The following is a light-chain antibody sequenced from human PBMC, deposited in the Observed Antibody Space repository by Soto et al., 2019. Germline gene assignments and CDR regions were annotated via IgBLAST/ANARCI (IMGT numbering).Light chain of an antibody. V-gene: IGLV2-14*01. CDR3: SSYTGTNTLEV. CDR2: GVT. CDR1: SSDVGTYEY. J-gene: IGLJ1*01. Sequence: QSALTQPASVSGSPGQSVTISCTGTSSDVGTYEYVSWYQQHPGKAPKLMIYGVTNRPSGVSNRFSGSKSGYTASLTISGLQAEDEADYYCSSYTGTNTLEVFGTGTKVTVL.